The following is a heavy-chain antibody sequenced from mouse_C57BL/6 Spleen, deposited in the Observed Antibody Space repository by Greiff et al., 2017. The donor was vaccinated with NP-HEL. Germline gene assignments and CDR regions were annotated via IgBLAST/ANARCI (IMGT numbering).Heavy chain of an antibody. J-gene: IGHJ2*01. V-gene: IGHV7-3*01. CDR2: IRNKANGYTT. CDR1: GFTFTDYY. CDR3: ARYPLFDD. Sequence: EVKLVESGGGLVQPGGSLSLSCAASGFTFTDYYMSWVRQPPGQALEWLGFIRNKANGYTTEYSVSVKGRFTISRANSQSILYLQMNAQIAEDSATYYCARYPLFDDWGQGTTLTVSA.